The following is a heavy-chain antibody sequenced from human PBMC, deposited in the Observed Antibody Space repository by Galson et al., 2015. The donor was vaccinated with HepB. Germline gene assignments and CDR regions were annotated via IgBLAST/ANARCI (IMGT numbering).Heavy chain of an antibody. CDR1: GGSFSSGTYS. D-gene: IGHD3-22*01. CDR3: ARANYYDNSGYNIFDI. V-gene: IGHV4-30-2*01. J-gene: IGHJ3*02. CDR2: LYHSGST. Sequence: TLSLTCAVFGGSFSSGTYSWSWIRQPPGKGLEWIGYLYHSGSTLYNPSPKSRVALSVDRSTDQFSLKLTSVTSADTAVYYCARANYYDNSGYNIFDIWGHGTMVAVSS.